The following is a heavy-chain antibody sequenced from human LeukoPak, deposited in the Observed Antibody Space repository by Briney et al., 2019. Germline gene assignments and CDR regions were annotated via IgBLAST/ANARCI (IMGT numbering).Heavy chain of an antibody. CDR3: ARRSDISASPNWFDP. Sequence: GESLKISCKASRYRFLNHWIGWVRQMPGKGLEWMGIIHSDDSDTRYSPSFRGHVTMSVDKSATTAYLQWDTLKASDTAIYYCARRSDISASPNWFDPWGQGTLVIVSS. J-gene: IGHJ5*02. D-gene: IGHD3-9*01. V-gene: IGHV5-51*01. CDR2: IHSDDSDT. CDR1: RYRFLNHW.